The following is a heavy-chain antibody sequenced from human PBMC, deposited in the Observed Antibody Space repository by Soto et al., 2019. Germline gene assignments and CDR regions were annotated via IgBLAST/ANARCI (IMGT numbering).Heavy chain of an antibody. V-gene: IGHV3-53*01. CDR3: ARASGDYDSSGYLDY. CDR2: IYSGGST. Sequence: LRLSCAASGFTVSSNYMSWVRHAGGKGLEWVSVIYSGGSTYYADSVKGRFTISRDNSKNTLYLQMNSLRAEDTAVYYCARASGDYDSSGYLDYWAQGTLVTVYS. J-gene: IGHJ4*02. D-gene: IGHD3-22*01. CDR1: GFTVSSNY.